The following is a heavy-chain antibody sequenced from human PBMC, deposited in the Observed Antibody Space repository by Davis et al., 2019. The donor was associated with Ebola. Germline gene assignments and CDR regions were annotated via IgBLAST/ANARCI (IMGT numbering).Heavy chain of an antibody. CDR2: NHPNTGGT. Sequence: AAVQVTCKASGYIFTGYHIHWVRQAPGQELEWMGSNHPNTGGTNYAPKFQGRVTMTRDTSISTAYLEVTRLTSDDTAVYYCARPLFPMIREDAFDIWGQGTMVTVSS. CDR3: ARPLFPMIREDAFDI. V-gene: IGHV1-2*02. J-gene: IGHJ3*02. CDR1: GYIFTGYH. D-gene: IGHD3-10*01.